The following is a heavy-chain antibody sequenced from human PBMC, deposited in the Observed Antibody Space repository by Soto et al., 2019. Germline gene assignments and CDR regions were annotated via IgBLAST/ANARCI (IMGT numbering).Heavy chain of an antibody. D-gene: IGHD5-12*01. Sequence: QVQLVESGGGVVQPGRSLRLSCAASGFTFRSYGMHWVRQAPGKGLEWVAVIWNDGSERYYADSVKGRFTISRDNSKNTRDLKRNSLRAEDTAGYYCAGDRAGVGYNIDVWGQGTTVTVSS. CDR2: IWNDGSER. CDR1: GFTFRSYG. CDR3: AGDRAGVGYNIDV. V-gene: IGHV3-33*01. J-gene: IGHJ6*02.